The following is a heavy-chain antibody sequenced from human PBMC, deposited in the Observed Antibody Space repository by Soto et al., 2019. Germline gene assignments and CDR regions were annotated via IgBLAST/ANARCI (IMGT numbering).Heavy chain of an antibody. CDR1: GVTFSHAW. Sequence: EMQLVESGGGLVKPGGSLRLSCAASGVTFSHAWLTWVRRAPGKGLEWLGRIRNGGTTDYAAAVKGRFTISRDDSTSMVSLQMNPLEAEYTAFYYCSWDSRAYFRLQSWGQGTLVTVSP. D-gene: IGHD3-16*01. J-gene: IGHJ5*02. CDR2: IRNGGTT. V-gene: IGHV3-15*01. CDR3: SWDSRAYFRLQS.